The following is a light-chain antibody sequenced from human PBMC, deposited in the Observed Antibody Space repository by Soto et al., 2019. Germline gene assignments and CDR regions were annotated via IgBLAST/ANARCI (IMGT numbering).Light chain of an antibody. CDR2: EVN. CDR1: SSDIGAYDY. V-gene: IGLV2-14*01. CDR3: VSFTTTXTHV. Sequence: QSFLTHPASLSGSPVQSITISCTGTSSDIGAYDYVSWFQQHPGKAPKLMISEVNNRPSGVSNRFSGSKSGNTAYLTISGLQVEDAAEYFCVSFTTTXTHVVGNGTKVXV. J-gene: IGLJ1*01.